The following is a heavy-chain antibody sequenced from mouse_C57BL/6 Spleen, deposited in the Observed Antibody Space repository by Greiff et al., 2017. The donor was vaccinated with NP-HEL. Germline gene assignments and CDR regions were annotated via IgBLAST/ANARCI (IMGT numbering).Heavy chain of an antibody. CDR1: GFTFSSYG. D-gene: IGHD2-4*01. CDR2: ISSGGSYT. V-gene: IGHV5-6*01. J-gene: IGHJ3*01. Sequence: EVKLVESGGDLVKPGGSLKLSCAASGFTFSSYGMSWVRQTPDKRLEWVATISSGGSYTYYPDSVKGRFTISRDNAKNTLYLQMSSLKSEDTAMYYCARLYYDYDDGSWFAYWGQGTLVTVSA. CDR3: ARLYYDYDDGSWFAY.